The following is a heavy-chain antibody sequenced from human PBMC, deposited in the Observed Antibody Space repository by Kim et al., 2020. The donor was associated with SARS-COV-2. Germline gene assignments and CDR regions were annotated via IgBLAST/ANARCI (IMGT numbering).Heavy chain of an antibody. V-gene: IGHV3-11*01. Sequence: GGSLRLSCAASGFTFSDYYMSWIRQAPGKGLEWVSYISSSGSTIYYADSVKGRFTISRDNAKNSLYLQMNSLRAEDTAVYYCARVRADSSGYYYVPNGWFDPWGQGTLVTVSS. CDR3: ARVRADSSGYYYVPNGWFDP. D-gene: IGHD3-22*01. CDR2: ISSSGSTI. CDR1: GFTFSDYY. J-gene: IGHJ5*02.